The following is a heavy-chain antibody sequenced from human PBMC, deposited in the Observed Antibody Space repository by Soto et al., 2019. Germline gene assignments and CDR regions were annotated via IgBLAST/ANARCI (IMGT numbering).Heavy chain of an antibody. CDR1: GGPFGSSA. Sequence: QVQLVQSGADVKKPGSSVKVSCKTSGGPFGSSAISWVRQAPAQGLEWMGEIIPVFDKANYAQNFQDRLTITADEPTGTVFMQLSSLRSEETAVYFCARLRRDWGDAFDLWGLGTFITVSS. D-gene: IGHD3-16*01. CDR3: ARLRRDWGDAFDL. V-gene: IGHV1-69*01. CDR2: IIPVFDKA. J-gene: IGHJ3*01.